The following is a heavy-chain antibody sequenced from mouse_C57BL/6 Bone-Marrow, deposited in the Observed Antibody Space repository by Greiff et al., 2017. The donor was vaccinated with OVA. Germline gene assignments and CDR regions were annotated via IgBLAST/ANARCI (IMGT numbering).Heavy chain of an antibody. J-gene: IGHJ4*01. CDR1: GYTFTSYW. Sequence: VQLQQPGAELVRPGTSVKLSCKASGYTFTSYWMHWVKQRPGRGLGWIGRIDPNSGGTKYNEKFKSKATLTVDKPSSTAYMQLSSLTSEDSAVYYCARGDGYYAMDYWGQGTSVTVSS. D-gene: IGHD2-3*01. CDR2: IDPNSGGT. V-gene: IGHV1-72*01. CDR3: ARGDGYYAMDY.